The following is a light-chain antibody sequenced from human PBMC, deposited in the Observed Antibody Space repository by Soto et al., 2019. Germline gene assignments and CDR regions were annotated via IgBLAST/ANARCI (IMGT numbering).Light chain of an antibody. CDR2: KAS. V-gene: IGKV1-5*03. J-gene: IGKJ1*01. CDR1: QSISSW. CDR3: QQYNSYSK. Sequence: DIQMTQSPSTLSASVGDRVTITCRASQSISSWLAWYQQKPGKAPKLLIYKASSLESGVPSRFSGSGSGTEFTLTISSLQPDDVATYYCQQYNSYSKFGQGTKVEIK.